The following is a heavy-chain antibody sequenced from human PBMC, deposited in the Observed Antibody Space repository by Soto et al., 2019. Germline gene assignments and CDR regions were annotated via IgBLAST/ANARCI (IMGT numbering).Heavy chain of an antibody. D-gene: IGHD1-7*01. CDR1: GYTFTSYG. Sequence: GASVKVSCKASGYTFTSYGISWVRQAPGQGLEWMGWISAYNGNTNYAQKLQGRVTMTTDTSTSTAYMELRSLRSDDTAVYYCARDLNWNYVYYFDYWDQGTLVTVSS. V-gene: IGHV1-18*01. J-gene: IGHJ4*02. CDR3: ARDLNWNYVYYFDY. CDR2: ISAYNGNT.